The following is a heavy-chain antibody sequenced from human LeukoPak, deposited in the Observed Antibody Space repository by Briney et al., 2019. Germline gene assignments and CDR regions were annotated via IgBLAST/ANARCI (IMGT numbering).Heavy chain of an antibody. CDR3: AKPYRLYGSGSLGFDY. J-gene: IGHJ4*02. CDR2: IKQDGSEK. CDR1: GFTFSSYW. D-gene: IGHD3-10*01. Sequence: GGSLRLSCAASGFTFSSYWMSWVRQAPGKGLEWVANIKQDGSEKYYVDSVKGRFTISRDNSKNTLYLQMNSLRAEDTAVYYCAKPYRLYGSGSLGFDYWGQGTLVTVSS. V-gene: IGHV3-7*01.